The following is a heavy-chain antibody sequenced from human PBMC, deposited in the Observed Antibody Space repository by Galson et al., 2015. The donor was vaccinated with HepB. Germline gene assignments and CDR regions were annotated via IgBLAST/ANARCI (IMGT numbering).Heavy chain of an antibody. D-gene: IGHD3-16*01. J-gene: IGHJ4*02. CDR1: GFTFSNYG. CDR3: AKDVPTSYGWLHIETINY. CDR2: ITHTGST. V-gene: IGHV3-23*01. Sequence: SLRLSCAVSGFTFSNYGMNWFRQAPGKGLEWVSLITHTGSTVYADSVKGRFTISRDNSKNTLYLQLNSLRVEDTAIYYCAKDVPTSYGWLHIETINYWGQGTPVTVSS.